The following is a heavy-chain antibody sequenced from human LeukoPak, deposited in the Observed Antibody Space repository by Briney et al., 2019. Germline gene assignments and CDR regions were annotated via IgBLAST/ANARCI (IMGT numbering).Heavy chain of an antibody. CDR2: TNWNGGST. Sequence: GGSLRLSCAASGFTFDDYGMSWVRQAPGKGLEWVSGTNWNGGSTGYADSVKGRFTISRDNARNSLYLQMNSLGAEDTALYFCARRRVTVVRGVDITSYYFVYWGQGTLVTVSS. J-gene: IGHJ4*02. V-gene: IGHV3-20*04. D-gene: IGHD3-10*01. CDR1: GFTFDDYG. CDR3: ARRRVTVVRGVDITSYYFVY.